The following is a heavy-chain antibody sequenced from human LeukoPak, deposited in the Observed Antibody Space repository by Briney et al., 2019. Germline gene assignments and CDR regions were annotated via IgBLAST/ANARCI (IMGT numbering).Heavy chain of an antibody. V-gene: IGHV3-11*04. CDR2: ISGSGSTI. Sequence: GGSLRLPCAASGFTFSDYYMSWIRQAPGKGLEWASYISGSGSTIYYADSVKGRFTISRDNAKNSLYLQMNSLRAEDTAVYYCARARIGYSSSFDYWGQGTLVTVSS. J-gene: IGHJ4*02. D-gene: IGHD6-13*01. CDR3: ARARIGYSSSFDY. CDR1: GFTFSDYY.